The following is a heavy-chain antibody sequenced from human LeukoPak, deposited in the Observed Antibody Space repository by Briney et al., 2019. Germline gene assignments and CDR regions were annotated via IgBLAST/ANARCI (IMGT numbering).Heavy chain of an antibody. V-gene: IGHV4-34*01. CDR1: GGSFSGYY. J-gene: IGHJ4*02. CDR3: ARARIVDSTSPPAY. CDR2: INHSGST. Sequence: NPSETLSLTCAVYGGSFSGYYWSWIRQPPRKGLEWIGEINHSGSTNYNPSLKSRVTISVDTSKNQFSLKLSSVTAADTAVYYCARARIVDSTSPPAYWGQGTLVTVSS. D-gene: IGHD1-26*01.